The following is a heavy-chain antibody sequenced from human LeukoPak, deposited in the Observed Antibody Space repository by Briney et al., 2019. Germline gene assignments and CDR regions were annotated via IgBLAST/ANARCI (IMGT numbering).Heavy chain of an antibody. CDR2: INPSGSNT. CDR3: ARGQYYYYMDV. CDR1: GHSFTIYY. Sequence: ASVKVSCKPSGHSFTIYYMHWVRQAPGQGLEWMGIINPSGSNTTYAQRFQGRLTMTRDTSTSTVYMELSSLRSEDTAVYYCARGQYYYYMDVWGKGTTVTVSS. V-gene: IGHV1-46*01. J-gene: IGHJ6*03.